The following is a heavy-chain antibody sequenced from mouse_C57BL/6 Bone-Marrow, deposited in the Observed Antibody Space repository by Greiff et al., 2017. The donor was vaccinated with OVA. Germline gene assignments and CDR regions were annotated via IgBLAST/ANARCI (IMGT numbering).Heavy chain of an antibody. D-gene: IGHD1-1*01. CDR2: IYPRSGNT. V-gene: IGHV1-81*01. CDR1: GYTFTSYG. CDR3: AREYYYGRSG. J-gene: IGHJ2*01. Sequence: VQLQQSGAELARPGASVKLSCKASGYTFTSYGISWVKQRTGQGLEWIGEIYPRSGNTYYNEKFKGKATLTADKSSSTAYMELRSLTSEDSAVYFCAREYYYGRSGGGQGTTLTVSS.